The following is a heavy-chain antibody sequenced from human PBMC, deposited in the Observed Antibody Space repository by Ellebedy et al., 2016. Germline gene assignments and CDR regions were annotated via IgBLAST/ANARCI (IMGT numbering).Heavy chain of an antibody. Sequence: SETLSLTCTVSGGSVSSYYWSRIRQPPGKGLEWIGYIYYSGSTNYNPSLKSRVTISVDTSKNQFSLKLSSVTAADTAVYYCARSPWDYDSSGYYPRPYWYFDLWGRGTLVTVSS. D-gene: IGHD3-22*01. CDR1: GGSVSSYY. CDR2: IYYSGST. J-gene: IGHJ2*01. V-gene: IGHV4-59*08. CDR3: ARSPWDYDSSGYYPRPYWYFDL.